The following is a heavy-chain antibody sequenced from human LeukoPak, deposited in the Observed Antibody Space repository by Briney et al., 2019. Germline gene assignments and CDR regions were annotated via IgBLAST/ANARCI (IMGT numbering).Heavy chain of an antibody. CDR3: ARVYGDSVYYYGMDV. CDR1: GGSFSGYY. D-gene: IGHD4-17*01. J-gene: IGHJ6*02. V-gene: IGHV4-34*01. CDR2: INHSGST. Sequence: PSETLSLTCAVYGGSFSGYYWSWIRQPPGKGLEWIGEINHSGSTNYNPSLKSRVTISVDTSKNQFSLKLSSVTAADTAVHYCARVYGDSVYYYGMDVWGQGTTVTVSS.